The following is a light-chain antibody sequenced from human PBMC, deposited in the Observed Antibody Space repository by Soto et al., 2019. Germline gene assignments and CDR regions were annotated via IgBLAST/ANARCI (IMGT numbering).Light chain of an antibody. V-gene: IGKV3-20*01. CDR1: ESVRNNS. CDR2: GES. Sequence: LLLTQSPGTLSLSPGERATLSCRASESVRNNSLAWYQQHPGQAPRLLIFGESSRATGIPNRLTGTGSGADFSLNISRLEPDDSTVYLCHSYGYATNPFGKGTKLEIK. J-gene: IGKJ2*01. CDR3: HSYGYATNP.